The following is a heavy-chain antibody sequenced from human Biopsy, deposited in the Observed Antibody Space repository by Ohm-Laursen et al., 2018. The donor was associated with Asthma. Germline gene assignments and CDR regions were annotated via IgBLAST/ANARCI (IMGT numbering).Heavy chain of an antibody. CDR1: GFAFSNFA. V-gene: IGHV3-23*01. CDR3: ARGDSSNWSHYYFDY. Sequence: SLRLSCAASGFAFSNFAMNWVRRAPGKGLEWVSGLSHSGGATYYADSVKGRFTISRDNSINTLYLQMNSLRPEDTAVYYCARGDSSNWSHYYFDYWGQGTLVTVSS. D-gene: IGHD3-22*01. J-gene: IGHJ4*02. CDR2: LSHSGGAT.